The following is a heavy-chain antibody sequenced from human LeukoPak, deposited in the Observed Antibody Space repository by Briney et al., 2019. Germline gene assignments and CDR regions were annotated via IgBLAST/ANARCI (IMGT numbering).Heavy chain of an antibody. J-gene: IGHJ4*02. Sequence: GGSLRLSCAASGFTFSSYWMSWVRQAPGKGLEWVANIKQDGSEKYYVDSVKGRFTISRDNAKNSLYLQMSSLRAEDTAVYYCARVRRSVVVTAYYFDYWGQGTLVTVS. CDR3: ARVRRSVVVTAYYFDY. CDR1: GFTFSSYW. CDR2: IKQDGSEK. D-gene: IGHD2-21*02. V-gene: IGHV3-7*01.